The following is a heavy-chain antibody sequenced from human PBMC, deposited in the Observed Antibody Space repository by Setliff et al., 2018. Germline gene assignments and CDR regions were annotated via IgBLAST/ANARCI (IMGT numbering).Heavy chain of an antibody. D-gene: IGHD2-21*02. V-gene: IGHV3-30*02. CDR1: GFTFRGFA. Sequence: GGSLRLSCAASGFTFRGFAMHWVRQAPGKGLEWVAFIRHDESDIYYTNSVKGRFTVSRDNSKNTLYLQMNILRPEDTALYYRVRDSSADYYDNDYFKYWGQGALVTVSS. J-gene: IGHJ1*01. CDR3: VRDSSADYYDNDYFKY. CDR2: IRHDESDI.